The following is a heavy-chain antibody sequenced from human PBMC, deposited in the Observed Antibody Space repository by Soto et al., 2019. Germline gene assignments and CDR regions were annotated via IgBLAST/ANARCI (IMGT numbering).Heavy chain of an antibody. CDR1: GGTFNNYA. J-gene: IGHJ4*02. CDR2: IVPIFGPA. CDR3: ARPSYSSSWLPTLDY. Sequence: VQLVQSGAEVRMPGSSVKVSCKASGGTFNNYAIHWVRQAPGQGLEWMGGIVPIFGPAKYAQKFRGRVRITADDSTSPAYMDLSSLTSEDTAIYYCARPSYSSSWLPTLDYWGQGTLVTVSS. D-gene: IGHD6-13*01. V-gene: IGHV1-69*01.